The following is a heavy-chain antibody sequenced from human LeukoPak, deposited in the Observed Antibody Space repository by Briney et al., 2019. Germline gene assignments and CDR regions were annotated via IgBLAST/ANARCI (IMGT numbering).Heavy chain of an antibody. D-gene: IGHD6-13*01. V-gene: IGHV3-23*01. CDR1: GFTFSSYA. Sequence: GGSLRLSCAASGFTFSSYAMSWVRQAPGKGLEWVSAISGSGGSTYYADSVKGRFTISRDSAKNSLYLQMISLRAEDTAVYYCARGPYSSNWYVDYWGQGTLVTVAS. CDR2: ISGSGGST. J-gene: IGHJ4*02. CDR3: ARGPYSSNWYVDY.